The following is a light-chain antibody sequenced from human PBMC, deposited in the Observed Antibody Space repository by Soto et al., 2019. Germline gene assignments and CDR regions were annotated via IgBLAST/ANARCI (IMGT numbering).Light chain of an antibody. J-gene: IGKJ5*01. CDR2: DAS. Sequence: DVQMTQSPSSLSASVGDRVTVTCQASQDIRNSLNWYQQKPGKAPKLLIYDASSLETGVPSRFSGSRSGTDFSFTISSLQPEDVATYYCQQYHNVLITFGQGTRLEIK. V-gene: IGKV1-33*01. CDR1: QDIRNS. CDR3: QQYHNVLIT.